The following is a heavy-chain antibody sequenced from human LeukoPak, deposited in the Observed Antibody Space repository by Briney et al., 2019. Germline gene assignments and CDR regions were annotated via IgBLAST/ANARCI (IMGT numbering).Heavy chain of an antibody. Sequence: SETLSLTCTVSGGSISSYYWSWIRQPPGKGLEWIGYIYYSGSTNYNPSLKSRVTISVDTSKNQFSLKLSSVTAADTAVYYCARVLLVTIWERGAVSYYNYMDVWGKGTTVTVSS. CDR1: GGSISSYY. D-gene: IGHD3-16*01. CDR3: ARVLLVTIWERGAVSYYNYMDV. V-gene: IGHV4-59*01. CDR2: IYYSGST. J-gene: IGHJ6*03.